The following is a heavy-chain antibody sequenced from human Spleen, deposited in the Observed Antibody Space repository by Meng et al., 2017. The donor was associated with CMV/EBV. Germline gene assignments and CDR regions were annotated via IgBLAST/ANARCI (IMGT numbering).Heavy chain of an antibody. J-gene: IGHJ4*02. Sequence: GESLKISCAASGFTFSSYWMSWVRQAPGKGLEWVANIKQDGSEKYYVDSVKGRFTISRDNAKNSVYLQMNSLRAEDTAVYYCARDVPYCGGDCYSGGFDYWGQGTLVTVSS. CDR1: GFTFSSYW. D-gene: IGHD2-21*01. V-gene: IGHV3-7*01. CDR3: ARDVPYCGGDCYSGGFDY. CDR2: IKQDGSEK.